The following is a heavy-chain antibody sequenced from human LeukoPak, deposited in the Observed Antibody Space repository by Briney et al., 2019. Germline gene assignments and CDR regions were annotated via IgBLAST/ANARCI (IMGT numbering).Heavy chain of an antibody. V-gene: IGHV4-61*02. J-gene: IGHJ5*02. CDR1: GDSIRTSSAY. CDR3: ARDAYGYTDT. CDR2: IYGRGST. D-gene: IGHD5-12*01. Sequence: SETLSLTCTVSGDSIRTSSAYWSWIRQPAGKELEWIGRIYGRGSTNYNPSLKSRVTISVDKSKNQFSLKLSSVIAADTAVYYCARDAYGYTDTWGQGTLVTVSS.